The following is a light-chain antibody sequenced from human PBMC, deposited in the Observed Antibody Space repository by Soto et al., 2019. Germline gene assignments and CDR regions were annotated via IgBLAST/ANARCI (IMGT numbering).Light chain of an antibody. J-gene: IGLJ1*01. CDR2: DVT. Sequence: QSVLTQPASVSGSPGQSITISCTGTSNDVGLYNYVSWYQQHPGKAPKLMIYDVTERPSGVSNRFSGSKSGNTASLTISGLQAEDEGDYYCSSYTISTTYVFXTGTKVTVL. CDR3: SSYTISTTYV. V-gene: IGLV2-14*03. CDR1: SNDVGLYNY.